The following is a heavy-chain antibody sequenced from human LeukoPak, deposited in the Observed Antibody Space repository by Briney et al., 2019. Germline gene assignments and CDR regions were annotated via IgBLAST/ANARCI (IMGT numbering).Heavy chain of an antibody. D-gene: IGHD1-7*01. Sequence: SVTVSCKASGGTFSSYAISWVRQAPGQGLEWMGGIIPIFGTANYAQKFQGRVTITTDESTSTAYMELSSLRSEDTAVYYCARTVNPITGTMRGVFDYWGQGTLVTVSS. J-gene: IGHJ4*02. V-gene: IGHV1-69*05. CDR3: ARTVNPITGTMRGVFDY. CDR2: IIPIFGTA. CDR1: GGTFSSYA.